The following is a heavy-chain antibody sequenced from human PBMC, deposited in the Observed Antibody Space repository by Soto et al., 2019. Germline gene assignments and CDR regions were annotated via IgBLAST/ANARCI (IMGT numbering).Heavy chain of an antibody. CDR3: ARESGDNWTYEVD. CDR2: ISINGNS. J-gene: IGHJ4*02. Sequence: LSLTFTVSGGSITDYSWSWIRQSAGKGLEWLGRISINGNSHYHPSLRSRVTMSIETSKNQFSLNLRSVTAADTAVYYCARESGDNWTYEVDWGQGTLVTVS. D-gene: IGHD1-7*01. CDR1: GGSITDYS. V-gene: IGHV4-4*07.